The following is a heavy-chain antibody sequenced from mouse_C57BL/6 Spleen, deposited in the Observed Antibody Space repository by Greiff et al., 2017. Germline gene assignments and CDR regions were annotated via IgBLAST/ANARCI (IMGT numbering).Heavy chain of an antibody. CDR3: ARREAPYALWYAMDY. CDR1: GYTFTEYT. Sequence: VQLQQSGAELVKPGASVKLSCKASGYTFTEYTIHWVKQRSGQGLEWIGWFYPGSGSIKYNEKFKDKATLTADKSSSTVYMELSRWTSEDSAVYYCARREAPYALWYAMDYWGQGTSVTVSS. V-gene: IGHV1-62-2*01. J-gene: IGHJ4*01. CDR2: FYPGSGSI. D-gene: IGHD1-1*01.